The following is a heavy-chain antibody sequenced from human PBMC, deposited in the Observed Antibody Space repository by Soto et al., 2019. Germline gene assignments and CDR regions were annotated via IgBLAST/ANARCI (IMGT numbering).Heavy chain of an antibody. CDR1: GGSITSNNW. CDR3: ARAGDSALTGTFDV. J-gene: IGHJ3*01. D-gene: IGHD4-17*01. V-gene: IGHV4-4*02. CDR2: IYHSRST. Sequence: SETLSLTCAVSGGSITSNNWWSWVRQPPGKGLEWIGEIYHSRSTNYNPSLKSRVIMSVDKSKNQFSLNLYSVTAADTALYYCARAGDSALTGTFDVWGRGTMVTVSS.